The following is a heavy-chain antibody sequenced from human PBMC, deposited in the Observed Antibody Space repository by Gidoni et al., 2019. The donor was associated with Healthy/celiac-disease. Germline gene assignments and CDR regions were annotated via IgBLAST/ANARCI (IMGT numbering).Heavy chain of an antibody. D-gene: IGHD1-7*01. CDR3: ARDGIGWNYEGSYYMDV. CDR2: IWYDGSNK. J-gene: IGHJ6*03. Sequence: QVQLVEPGGGVVQPGRSLRLSCAAAGVAFSSYGMHWVRQAPGKGLEWVAVIWYDGSNKYYADSVKGRFTISRDNSKNTLYLQMNSLRAEDTAVYYCARDGIGWNYEGSYYMDVWGKGTTVTVSS. V-gene: IGHV3-33*01. CDR1: GVAFSSYG.